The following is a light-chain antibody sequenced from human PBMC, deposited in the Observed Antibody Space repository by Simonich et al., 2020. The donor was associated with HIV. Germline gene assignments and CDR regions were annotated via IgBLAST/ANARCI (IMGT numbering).Light chain of an antibody. V-gene: IGLV2-14*01. J-gene: IGLJ3*02. CDR1: SSDVGGYNY. CDR2: EGS. CDR3: SSYTSTNSWV. Sequence: QSALTQPASVSGSPGQSITLSCTGTSSDVGGYNYVSLYQQHPGKAPKLMIYEGSKRPSGVSNRFSGAKSGNTASLTISGLQAEDEADYYCSSYTSTNSWVFGGGTKVTVL.